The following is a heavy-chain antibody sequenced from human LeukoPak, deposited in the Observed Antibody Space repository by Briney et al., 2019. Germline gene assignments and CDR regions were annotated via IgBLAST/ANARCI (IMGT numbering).Heavy chain of an antibody. J-gene: IGHJ4*01. CDR3: ARDLDGFEY. CDR2: TYYRSKWYN. Sequence: SQTLSLTCVISGDIVSSNSAAWNWIRQSPSRGLEWLGRTYYRSKWYNDYAESVQSRIRINADTSKNQLSLQLNSVTPDDSAVHYCARDLDGFEYWSQGILLTVSS. V-gene: IGHV6-1*01. CDR1: GDIVSSNSAA.